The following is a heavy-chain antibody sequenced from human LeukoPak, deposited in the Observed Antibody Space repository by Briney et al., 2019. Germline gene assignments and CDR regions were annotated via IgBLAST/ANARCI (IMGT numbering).Heavy chain of an antibody. J-gene: IGHJ4*02. CDR3: AKLHFPTYYYDSSGYYNGKIFDY. D-gene: IGHD3-22*01. V-gene: IGHV3-74*01. Sequence: PGGSLRLSCAASGFSFSTQRMHWVRQAPGKGLVWVSYINIDERITGYADSVKGRFTISRDNSKNTLYLQMNSLRAEDTAVYYCAKLHFPTYYYDSSGYYNGKIFDYWGQGTLVTVSS. CDR1: GFSFSTQR. CDR2: INIDERIT.